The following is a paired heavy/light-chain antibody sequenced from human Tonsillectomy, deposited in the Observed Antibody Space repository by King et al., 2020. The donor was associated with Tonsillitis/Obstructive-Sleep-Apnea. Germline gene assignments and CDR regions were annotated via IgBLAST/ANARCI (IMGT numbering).Light chain of an antibody. V-gene: IGKV4-1*01. J-gene: IGKJ1*01. Sequence: DIVMTQSPDSLAVSLGERATINCKSSQSVLYSSSNKNYLAWYQQKPGQPPKLLIYWASTRESGVPDRFSGSGSGTDFTLTISSLQAEDVAVYYCQQYYNIPPTFGQGTKVEIK. CDR2: WAS. CDR3: QQYYNIPPT. CDR1: QSVLYSSSNKNY.
Heavy chain of an antibody. CDR3: ARCSGQLLRHFDL. CDR1: GGSISSRSYY. Sequence: QLQLQESGPGLVKPSETLSLTCTVSGGSISSRSYYWGWIRQPPGKGLEWIGTISYSGSTYYNPSLKSRVTISVDTSKSQLSLKLSSVTAAEMAVYYCARCSGQLLRHFDLWGRGTLVTVSS. J-gene: IGHJ2*01. V-gene: IGHV4-39*01. D-gene: IGHD2-2*01. CDR2: ISYSGST.